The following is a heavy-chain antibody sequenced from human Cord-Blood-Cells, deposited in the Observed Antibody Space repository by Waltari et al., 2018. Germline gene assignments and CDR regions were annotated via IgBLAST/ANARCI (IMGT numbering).Heavy chain of an antibody. CDR1: GFTVSSTY. CDR2: SYSGSST. V-gene: IGHV3-53*01. Sequence: EVQLVESGGGLIQPGGSLRLPCAASGFTVSSTYMSWVRQAPGKGLEWVSVSYSGSSTYYADSVKGRFTIARDNSKNTLYLQMNSLRAEDTAVYYCARDIAAGVQHWGQGTLVTVSS. CDR3: ARDIAAGVQH. D-gene: IGHD6-25*01. J-gene: IGHJ1*01.